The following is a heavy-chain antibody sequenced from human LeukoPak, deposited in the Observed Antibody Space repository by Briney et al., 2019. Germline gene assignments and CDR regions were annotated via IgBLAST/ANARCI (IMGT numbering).Heavy chain of an antibody. Sequence: GGSLRLSCAASGFTFSTYGMHWVRQAPGKGLEWVAVISYDGNNKYYADSVKGRFTISRDNPKNTLDLQMNSLRAEDTAVYYCAKEGCSGGKCSEYFQHWGQGTLVTVSS. CDR3: AKEGCSGGKCSEYFQH. V-gene: IGHV3-30*18. CDR1: GFTFSTYG. D-gene: IGHD2-15*01. J-gene: IGHJ1*01. CDR2: ISYDGNNK.